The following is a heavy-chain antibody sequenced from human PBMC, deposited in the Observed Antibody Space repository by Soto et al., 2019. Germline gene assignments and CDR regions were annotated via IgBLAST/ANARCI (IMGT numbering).Heavy chain of an antibody. CDR3: ASAVLPATAPFDY. CDR2: IYYSGST. V-gene: IGHV4-59*01. CDR1: GGSISNYY. J-gene: IGHJ4*02. Sequence: QVQLQESGPRLVKPSETLSLTCIVSGGSISNYYWSWIRQPPGKGLEWIGYIYYSGSTNYNPSLPSRVTISVDTSKNQFSLKLSSVTAADTAVYYCASAVLPATAPFDYWGQGTLVTVSS. D-gene: IGHD2-2*01.